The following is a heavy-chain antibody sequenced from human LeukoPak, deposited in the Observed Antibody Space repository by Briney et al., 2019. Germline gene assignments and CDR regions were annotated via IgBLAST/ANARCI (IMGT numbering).Heavy chain of an antibody. CDR2: ISWNSGSI. CDR1: GFTFDDYA. Sequence: PGRSLRLSCAASGFTFDDYAMHWVRQAPGKGLEWVSGISWNSGSIGYADSVKGRFTISRDNAKNSLYLQMNSLRAEDTALYYCAKVYSGYENAHDAFDIWGQGTMVTVSS. CDR3: AKVYSGYENAHDAFDI. D-gene: IGHD5-12*01. V-gene: IGHV3-9*01. J-gene: IGHJ3*02.